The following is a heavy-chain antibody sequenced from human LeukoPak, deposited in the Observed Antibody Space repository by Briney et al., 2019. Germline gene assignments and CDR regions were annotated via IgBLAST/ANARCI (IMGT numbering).Heavy chain of an antibody. D-gene: IGHD6-19*01. CDR1: GYTFTSHG. J-gene: IGHJ4*02. Sequence: ASVTVSCKASGYTFTSHGISWVRQAPGQGLEWMGWISAYNGHTKYAQKLQGTVTMTTDTSTSTAYMELRSLRSDDTAVYYCARGVAVAGTGGSYWGQGTLVTVSS. V-gene: IGHV1-18*01. CDR3: ARGVAVAGTGGSY. CDR2: ISAYNGHT.